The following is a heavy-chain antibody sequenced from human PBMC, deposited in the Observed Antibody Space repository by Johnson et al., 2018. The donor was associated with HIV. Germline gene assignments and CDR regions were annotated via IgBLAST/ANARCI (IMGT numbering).Heavy chain of an antibody. Sequence: VQLVESGGGLVKPGGSLRLSCAASGFTVSSNYMSWVRQAPGKGLEWVSVIYSGGRTYYADSVKGRFTISRDNSRNTLYLQMNSLRAEDTAVYYCARGMARIAFDIWGQGTMVTVSS. D-gene: IGHD5-24*01. CDR1: GFTVSSNY. J-gene: IGHJ3*02. CDR3: ARGMARIAFDI. V-gene: IGHV3-66*02. CDR2: IYSGGRT.